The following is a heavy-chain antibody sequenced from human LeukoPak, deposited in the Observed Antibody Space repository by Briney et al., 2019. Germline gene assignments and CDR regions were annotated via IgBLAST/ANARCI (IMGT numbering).Heavy chain of an antibody. CDR3: VRDLGGRSGH. D-gene: IGHD1-26*01. J-gene: IGHJ4*02. V-gene: IGHV3-74*01. CDR1: GFTFSSYW. Sequence: GGSLRLSCAASGFTFSSYWMHWVRQAPGKGLVWVSRINSDGSSTTYADYVKGRSTIFRDNAKNTLYLQMNSLRAEDTAVYYCVRDLGGRSGHWGQGTLVTVSS. CDR2: INSDGSST.